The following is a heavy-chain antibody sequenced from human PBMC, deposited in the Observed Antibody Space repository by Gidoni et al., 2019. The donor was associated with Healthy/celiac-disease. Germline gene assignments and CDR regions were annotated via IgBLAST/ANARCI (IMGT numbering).Heavy chain of an antibody. J-gene: IGHJ3*02. CDR1: GGSISSSY. V-gene: IGHV4-59*01. CDR3: ARGKGADAFDI. CDR2: IYYSGST. Sequence: QVQLQESGPGLVKPSETLSLTCTVSGGSISSSYWSWIRQPPGKGLEWIGYIYYSGSTNYNPSLKSRVTISVDTSKNQFSLKLSSVTAADTAVYYCARGKGADAFDIWGQGTMVTVSS.